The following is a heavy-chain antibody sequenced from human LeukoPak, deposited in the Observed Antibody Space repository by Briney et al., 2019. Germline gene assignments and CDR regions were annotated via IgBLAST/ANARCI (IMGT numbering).Heavy chain of an antibody. CDR3: ARVRSSGWYDPYWYFDL. J-gene: IGHJ2*01. CDR2: IYYSGSP. D-gene: IGHD6-19*01. V-gene: IGHV4-59*07. Sequence: PSDTLSLTCSLCGGSISIYHWRWTRHPPGKGLEWIGYIYYSGSPNYNPSLKSRVTISIDTHKNQFSLKLSSVTAADTAVYYCARVRSSGWYDPYWYFDLWGRGALVTVSS. CDR1: GGSISIYH.